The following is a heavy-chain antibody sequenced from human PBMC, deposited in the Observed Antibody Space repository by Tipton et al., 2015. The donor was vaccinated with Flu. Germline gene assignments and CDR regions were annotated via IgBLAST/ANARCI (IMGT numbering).Heavy chain of an antibody. Sequence: VQLVQSGGGLVQPGGSLRLSCATSGFTFSHYWMNWVRQAPGKGPEWVANINQDGSEKHYVESVKGRFTISRDNAKSSLNLQMDSLRTDDTALYFCAREPQDGDCQFDLWGQGTLVTVSS. J-gene: IGHJ4*02. V-gene: IGHV3-7*01. CDR1: GFTFSHYW. CDR3: AREPQDGDCQFDL. D-gene: IGHD2-21*01. CDR2: INQDGSEK.